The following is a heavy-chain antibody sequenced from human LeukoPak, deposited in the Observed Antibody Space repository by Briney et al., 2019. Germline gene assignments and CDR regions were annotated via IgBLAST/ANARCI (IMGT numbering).Heavy chain of an antibody. D-gene: IGHD1-26*01. V-gene: IGHV3-11*04. CDR2: ISSSWSNI. Sequence: GGSVTLSCAASGFTFRDYYMIWLRQAPGKGREGVSYISSSWSNIYYAASVKGRFTISRDNAKNSLYMQMNSLRAEDTAVYYCARGGIVGAHPHAFDIWGQGTMVTVSS. J-gene: IGHJ3*02. CDR3: ARGGIVGAHPHAFDI. CDR1: GFTFRDYY.